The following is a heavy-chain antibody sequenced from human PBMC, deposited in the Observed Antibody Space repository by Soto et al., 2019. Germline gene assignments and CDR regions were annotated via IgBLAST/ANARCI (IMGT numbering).Heavy chain of an antibody. D-gene: IGHD2-15*01. Sequence: PSETLSLTCTVSGDSINSDDYYWSWIRQPPGKGLEWIGYIYYSGSTYFNPSLESRVMSSIDTSRKQFSLRLSSVTAADTAVYYCARGVGYCSASGCATAGAVGVFGSVYSFDYCGQGTLVTSPQ. CDR2: IYYSGST. CDR1: GDSINSDDYY. V-gene: IGHV4-30-4*01. CDR3: ARGVGYCSASGCATAGAVGVFGSVYSFDY. J-gene: IGHJ4*02.